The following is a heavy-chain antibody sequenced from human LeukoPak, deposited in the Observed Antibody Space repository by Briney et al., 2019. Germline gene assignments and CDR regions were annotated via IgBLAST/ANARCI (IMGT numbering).Heavy chain of an antibody. J-gene: IGHJ5*02. Sequence: SETLSLTCTVSGGSISSYYWSWIRQPPGKGLEWIGYIYYSGSTNYNPSLKSRVTISVDTSKNQFSLKLSSVTAADTAVYYCARDASSGWSRRSWFDPWGQGTLVTVSS. CDR1: GGSISSYY. CDR3: ARDASSGWSRRSWFDP. D-gene: IGHD6-19*01. V-gene: IGHV4-59*01. CDR2: IYYSGST.